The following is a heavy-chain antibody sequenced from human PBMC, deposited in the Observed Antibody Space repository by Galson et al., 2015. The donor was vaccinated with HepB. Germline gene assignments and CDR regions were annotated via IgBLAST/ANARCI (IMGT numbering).Heavy chain of an antibody. J-gene: IGHJ4*02. CDR3: ARAGGNFRYYLDY. V-gene: IGHV3-11*01. CDR2: ISSSGNTI. CDR1: GFMFSDYY. D-gene: IGHD4-23*01. Sequence: SLRLSCAASGFMFSDYYMNWIRQAPGKGLEWVSYISSSGNTITYAGSVKGRFTISRDNAKNSLYLQMNSLRAEDTAVYYCARAGGNFRYYLDYWGQGSLVTVSS.